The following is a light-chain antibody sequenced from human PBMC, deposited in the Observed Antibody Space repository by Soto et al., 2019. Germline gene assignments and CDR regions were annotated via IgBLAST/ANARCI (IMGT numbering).Light chain of an antibody. CDR1: SSNIGSNT. V-gene: IGLV1-44*01. Sequence: QSVLTQPPSAPGTPGQRVTISCSGSSSNIGSNTVNWYQQLPGTAPKLLIYSNNQRPSGVPDRFSGSKSGTSASLAISGLQSGDEADYYCAAWDDSLNGHVFATGTKVTVL. CDR3: AAWDDSLNGHV. CDR2: SNN. J-gene: IGLJ1*01.